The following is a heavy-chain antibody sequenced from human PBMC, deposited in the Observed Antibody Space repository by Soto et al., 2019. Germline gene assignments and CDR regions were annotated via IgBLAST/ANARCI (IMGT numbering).Heavy chain of an antibody. V-gene: IGHV1-46*01. CDR3: ARNGPYYDFSSGTLWYYYGMDV. CDR1: GYTFTSYY. Sequence: ASVKVSCKXSGYTFTSYYMHWVRQAPGQGLEWMGIINPSGGSTSYAQKFQGRVTMTRDTSTSTVYMELSSLRSEDTAVYYCARNGPYYDFSSGTLWYYYGMDVWGQGTTVTVSS. CDR2: INPSGGST. J-gene: IGHJ6*02. D-gene: IGHD3-3*01.